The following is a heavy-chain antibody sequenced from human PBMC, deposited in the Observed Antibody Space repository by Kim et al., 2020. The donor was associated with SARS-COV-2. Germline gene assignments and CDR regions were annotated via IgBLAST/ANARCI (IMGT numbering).Heavy chain of an antibody. CDR1: GFTFSSYA. Sequence: RGSLRLSCAASGFTFSSYAMSWVRQAPGKGLEWVSAISGSGGSTYYADSVKGRFTISRDNSKNTLYLQMNSLRAEDTAVYYCAKEHSSGYKSYYFDYWGQGTLVTVSS. D-gene: IGHD3-22*01. J-gene: IGHJ4*02. CDR3: AKEHSSGYKSYYFDY. V-gene: IGHV3-23*01. CDR2: ISGSGGST.